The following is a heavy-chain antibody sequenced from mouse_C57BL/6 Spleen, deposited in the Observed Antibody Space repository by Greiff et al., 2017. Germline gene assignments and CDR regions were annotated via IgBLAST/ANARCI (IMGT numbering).Heavy chain of an antibody. CDR3: ARGEDYEDYAMDY. CDR1: GFTFSSYA. D-gene: IGHD2-4*01. CDR2: ISDGGSYT. V-gene: IGHV5-4*03. Sequence: EVKLVESGGGLVKPGGSLKLSCAASGFTFSSYAMSWVRQTPEKRLEWVATISDGGSYTYYPDNVKGRFTISRDIAKNNLYLQMSHLKSEDTAMYYCARGEDYEDYAMDYWGQGTSVTVSS. J-gene: IGHJ4*01.